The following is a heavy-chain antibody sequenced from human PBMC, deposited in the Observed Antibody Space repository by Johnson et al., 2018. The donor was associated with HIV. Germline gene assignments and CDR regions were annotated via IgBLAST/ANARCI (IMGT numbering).Heavy chain of an antibody. V-gene: IGHV3-20*04. CDR3: AREALLATNDAFDI. D-gene: IGHD5-12*01. Sequence: VQLVESGGGVARPGGSLRLSCEASGFTFDEYDMSWVRQAPGKGLEWVSGINWNGGTPGSADSVKNRFTISRDNAKNSLYLQMNSLRAEDTALYYCAREALLATNDAFDIWGQGTKVTVSP. J-gene: IGHJ3*02. CDR1: GFTFDEYD. CDR2: INWNGGTP.